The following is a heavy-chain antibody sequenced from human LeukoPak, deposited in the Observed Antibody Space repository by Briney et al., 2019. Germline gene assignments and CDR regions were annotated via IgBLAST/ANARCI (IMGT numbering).Heavy chain of an antibody. Sequence: SETLSLTCAVYVGSFSGYYWSWIRQPPWKGLEWIGAINHSGSTNYNPSRKSRVTISVDTSKNQFSLKLSSVTAADTAVYYCARVTGTPKAVYYYYGMDVWGQGTTVTVSS. V-gene: IGHV4-34*01. D-gene: IGHD1-7*01. CDR1: VGSFSGYY. J-gene: IGHJ6*02. CDR3: ARVTGTPKAVYYYYGMDV. CDR2: INHSGST.